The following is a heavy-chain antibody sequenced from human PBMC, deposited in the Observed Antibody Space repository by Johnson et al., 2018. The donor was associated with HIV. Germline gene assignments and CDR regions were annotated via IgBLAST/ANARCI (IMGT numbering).Heavy chain of an antibody. J-gene: IGHJ3*02. Sequence: VQLVESGGVVVQPGGSLRLSCAASGFTFDDYTMHWVRQVPGKGLEWVSLISWDGGSTYYADSVKGRFTISRDNSKNSLYLQMNSLRTEDTALYYCARDFGLEWELDGAFDIWGQGTMVTVSS. CDR2: ISWDGGST. CDR3: ARDFGLEWELDGAFDI. D-gene: IGHD1-26*01. V-gene: IGHV3-43*01. CDR1: GFTFDDYT.